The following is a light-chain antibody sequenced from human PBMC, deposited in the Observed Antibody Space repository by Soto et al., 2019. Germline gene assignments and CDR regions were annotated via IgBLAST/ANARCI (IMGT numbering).Light chain of an antibody. Sequence: IQLTQSPTSLSASVGDRVTITCRASQGISLSLAWYQQRPGNSPRLLSYDASALGRGVPSRFSGHASGTEFTLSISSLHPEDFATYFCQQYERYPITFGQGTRLEI. J-gene: IGKJ5*01. CDR1: QGISLS. V-gene: IGKV1-13*02. CDR3: QQYERYPIT. CDR2: DAS.